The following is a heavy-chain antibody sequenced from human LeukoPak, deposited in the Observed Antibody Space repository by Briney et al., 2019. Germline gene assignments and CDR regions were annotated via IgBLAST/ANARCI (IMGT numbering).Heavy chain of an antibody. CDR2: IYYSGST. CDR1: GGSISSGGHY. CDR3: ARDHGYNGIDV. Sequence: SETLSLTCTVSGGSISSGGHYWSWIRQHPGKGLEWIGYIYYSGSTYCNPSLKSRVTISVDTSKIQFSLKLNSVTAADTAVYYCARDHGYNGIDVWGQGTTVTVSS. J-gene: IGHJ6*02. V-gene: IGHV4-31*03.